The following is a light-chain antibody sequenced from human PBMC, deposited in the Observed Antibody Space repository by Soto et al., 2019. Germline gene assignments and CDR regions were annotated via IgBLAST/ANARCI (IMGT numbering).Light chain of an antibody. J-gene: IGKJ1*01. CDR3: QQYGSSPWT. CDR2: GAS. Sequence: EIVLTQSAGTLSSSPGQRATLSCSASQTIRSNYLAWYQQRPGQAPRLLIYGASSRATDIPDRFSGSASGTDLTLTIRRLEPEDFAVYYCQQYGSSPWTCGQGTKVEVK. CDR1: QTIRSNY. V-gene: IGKV3-20*01.